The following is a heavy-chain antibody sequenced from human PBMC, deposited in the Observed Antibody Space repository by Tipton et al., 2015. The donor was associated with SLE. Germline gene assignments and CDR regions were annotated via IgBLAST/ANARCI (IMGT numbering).Heavy chain of an antibody. V-gene: IGHV3-23*03. D-gene: IGHD6-19*01. CDR1: GFTFNDYA. Sequence: SLRLSCAASGFTFNDYAMSWVRQAPGKGLEWVSVIYSGGGTSYADSVMGRFTISRDNSKNTLYLQMNSLRGEDTAVYFCAKGLQQWHTYNFDYWGQGNLVTVSS. CDR3: AKGLQQWHTYNFDY. CDR2: IYSGGGT. J-gene: IGHJ4*02.